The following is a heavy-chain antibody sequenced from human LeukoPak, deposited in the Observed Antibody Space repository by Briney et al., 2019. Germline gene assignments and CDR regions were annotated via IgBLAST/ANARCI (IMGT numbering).Heavy chain of an antibody. V-gene: IGHV3-53*01. CDR1: GFTFSDHY. D-gene: IGHD1-26*01. Sequence: GGSLRLSCAPSGFTFSDHYMEWARQAPGEGLEWLSVIYSGGSANYIDSVKGRFTIPRDNSKNTLYLQMNSLRAEDTAVYYCARDAGGAYSLAFDLWGQGTMVTVSS. CDR2: IYSGGSA. J-gene: IGHJ3*01. CDR3: ARDAGGAYSLAFDL.